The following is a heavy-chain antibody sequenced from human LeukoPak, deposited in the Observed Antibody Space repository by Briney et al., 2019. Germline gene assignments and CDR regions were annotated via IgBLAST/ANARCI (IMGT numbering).Heavy chain of an antibody. CDR2: INPNSGGT. Sequence: AASVKVSCKASGYTFTGYYMHWVRQAPGQGLEWMGWINPNSGGTNYAQKFQGRVTMTRDTSISTAYMELSRLRSDDTAVYYCATSFLWFGELFPRWLSYWGQGTLVTVSS. J-gene: IGHJ4*02. CDR1: GYTFTGYY. CDR3: ATSFLWFGELFPRWLSY. D-gene: IGHD3-10*01. V-gene: IGHV1-2*02.